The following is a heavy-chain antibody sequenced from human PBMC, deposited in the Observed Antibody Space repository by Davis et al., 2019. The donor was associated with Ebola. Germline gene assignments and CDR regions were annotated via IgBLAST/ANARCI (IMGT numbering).Heavy chain of an antibody. Sequence: GGSLRLSCAASGFTVSRDYIIWVRQAPGKGLEWVSAIYSAGSTFYADSVQGRFTISRDNSKNTLYLQMNSLRAEDTAVYYCARKSAIDYWGQGTLVTVSS. CDR3: ARKSAIDY. V-gene: IGHV3-66*01. CDR2: IYSAGST. J-gene: IGHJ4*02. D-gene: IGHD5-18*01. CDR1: GFTVSRDY.